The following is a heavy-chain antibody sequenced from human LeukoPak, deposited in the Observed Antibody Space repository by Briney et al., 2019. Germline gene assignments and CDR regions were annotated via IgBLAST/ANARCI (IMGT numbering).Heavy chain of an antibody. CDR1: GLTLSPYW. V-gene: IGHV3-7*01. CDR3: HALGY. CDR2: IKQDGSEK. Sequence: GGSLRLSCTASGLTLSPYWMSWVRQAPGKGLEWVANIKQDGSEKYYVDSVKGRFTISRDNAKNSLYLQMNSLRAEDTAVYYCHALGYWGQGTLVTVSS. J-gene: IGHJ4*02.